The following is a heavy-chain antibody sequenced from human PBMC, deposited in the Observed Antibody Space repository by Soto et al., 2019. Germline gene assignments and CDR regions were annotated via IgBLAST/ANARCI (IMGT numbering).Heavy chain of an antibody. V-gene: IGHV1-46*01. D-gene: IGHD4-17*01. CDR2: VNPSGDNT. J-gene: IGHJ4*02. Sequence: ASVKVSCKASGYTFTRYYIHGVRQAPGQGLEWMGIVNPSGDNTNYAQKFRGRVTMTRDTSTNTVHMELSSLRSEDTAVYFCARELGGTTVNTLFDHWGQGTVVTVPQ. CDR3: ARELGGTTVNTLFDH. CDR1: GYTFTRYY.